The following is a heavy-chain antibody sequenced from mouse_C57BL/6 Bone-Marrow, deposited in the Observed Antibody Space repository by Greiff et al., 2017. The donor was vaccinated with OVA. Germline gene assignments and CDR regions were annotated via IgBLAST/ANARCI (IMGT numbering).Heavy chain of an antibody. CDR1: GYAFSSSW. CDR2: IYPGDGDT. D-gene: IGHD1-1*01. J-gene: IGHJ2*01. V-gene: IGHV1-82*01. Sequence: QVQLKQSGPELVKPGASVKISCKASGYAFSSSWMNWVKQRPGKGLEWIGRIYPGDGDTNYNGKFKGKATLTADKSSSTAYMQLSSLTSEDSAVYFCARKGGFITTGFDYWGQGTTLTVSS. CDR3: ARKGGFITTGFDY.